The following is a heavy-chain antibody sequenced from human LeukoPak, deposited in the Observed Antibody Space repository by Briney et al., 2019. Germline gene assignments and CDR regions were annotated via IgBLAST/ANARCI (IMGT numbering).Heavy chain of an antibody. CDR2: IYYSGTT. D-gene: IGHD3-3*02. Sequence: PSETLSLTCSVSGGSLSSYYWSWIRQPPGKGLEWIGYIYYSGTTNYSPSLESRVTISVDTSKNQFSLKLSSVTAADTAVYYCARRGIRFYGLDVWGQGTTVTVSS. CDR1: GGSLSSYY. J-gene: IGHJ6*02. V-gene: IGHV4-59*08. CDR3: ARRGIRFYGLDV.